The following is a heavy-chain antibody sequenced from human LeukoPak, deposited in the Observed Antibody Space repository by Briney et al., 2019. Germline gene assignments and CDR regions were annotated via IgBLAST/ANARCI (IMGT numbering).Heavy chain of an antibody. CDR1: GFTFSHHW. D-gene: IGHD1-14*01. Sequence: PGGSLRLSCAASGFTFSHHWMHWVRQAPGKGLVWVSHISSDESSTTYADSVKGRFTISRDNRKNTLYLQMNSLSVEDTAMYYCTRNPDGRNWFDPWGQGTLVTVSS. CDR2: ISSDESST. J-gene: IGHJ5*02. V-gene: IGHV3-74*01. CDR3: TRNPDGRNWFDP.